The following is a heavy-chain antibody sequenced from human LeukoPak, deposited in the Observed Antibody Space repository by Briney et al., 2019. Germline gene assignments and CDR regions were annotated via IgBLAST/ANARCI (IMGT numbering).Heavy chain of an antibody. D-gene: IGHD3-22*01. CDR1: GGSFSGFY. V-gene: IGHV4-34*01. CDR3: ARGPEDLDSSGYPIDY. J-gene: IGHJ4*02. Sequence: SETLSLTSAVYGGSFSGFYWSWLGQPPGKGLEWIGEINHSGSTNYHPPLKSRVTISVDTSKNQFSLKLSSVTAADTAVYYCARGPEDLDSSGYPIDYWGQGTLVTVSS. CDR2: INHSGST.